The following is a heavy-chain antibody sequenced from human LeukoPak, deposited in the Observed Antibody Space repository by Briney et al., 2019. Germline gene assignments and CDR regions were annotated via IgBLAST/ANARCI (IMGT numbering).Heavy chain of an antibody. D-gene: IGHD5-12*01. CDR1: GCSISSSSYY. CDR3: ARPLSGYAIDGAFDI. V-gene: IGHV4-39*01. Sequence: AETLSLTCAVSGCSISSSSYYWGWIRQPPGKGLEWVGSIYYSGSTYYNPSVKSRITVSVDTSKNQSSLKLSSVTAAETAVYYCARPLSGYAIDGAFDIWGQGTMVTVSS. CDR2: IYYSGST. J-gene: IGHJ3*02.